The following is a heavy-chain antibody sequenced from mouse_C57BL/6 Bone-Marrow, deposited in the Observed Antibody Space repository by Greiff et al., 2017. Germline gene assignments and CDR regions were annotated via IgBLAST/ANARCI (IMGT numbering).Heavy chain of an antibody. J-gene: IGHJ3*01. CDR1: GYAFTNYL. CDR3: ARGYDSSPAY. Sequence: QVQLQQSGAELVRPGTSVKVSCKASGYAFTNYLIEWVKQRPGQGLEWIGVINPGSGGTNYNEKFKGKGTLTADKSSSTAYMLLSSLTAEDSAVYFCARGYDSSPAYWGQGTLVTVSA. CDR2: INPGSGGT. D-gene: IGHD1-1*01. V-gene: IGHV1-54*01.